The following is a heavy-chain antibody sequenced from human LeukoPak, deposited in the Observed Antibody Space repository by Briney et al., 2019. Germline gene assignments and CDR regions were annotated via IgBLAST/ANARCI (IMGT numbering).Heavy chain of an antibody. CDR3: ARAERGGKARDAFDI. CDR2: ISSSSSYI. V-gene: IGHV3-21*01. D-gene: IGHD4-23*01. J-gene: IGHJ3*02. Sequence: PGGSLRLSCAASGFTFSSYSMNWVRQAPGKGLEWVSSISSSSSYIYYADSVKGRFTISRDNAKNSLYLQMNSLRDEDTAVYYCARAERGGKARDAFDIWGQGTMVTVSS. CDR1: GFTFSSYS.